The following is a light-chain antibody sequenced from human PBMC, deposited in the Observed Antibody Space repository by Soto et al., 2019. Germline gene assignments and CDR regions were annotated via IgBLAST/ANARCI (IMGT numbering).Light chain of an antibody. Sequence: QPVLTQPPSVSGAPGQRVTISCTGSSSNIGAGYDVHWYQQLPGTAPKLLIYGNSNRPSGVPDRFSGSKSGTSASLAITGLQDEDEADYYCQSYDSSLSGWVFGEGTQLTVL. V-gene: IGLV1-40*01. CDR2: GNS. J-gene: IGLJ3*02. CDR3: QSYDSSLSGWV. CDR1: SSNIGAGYD.